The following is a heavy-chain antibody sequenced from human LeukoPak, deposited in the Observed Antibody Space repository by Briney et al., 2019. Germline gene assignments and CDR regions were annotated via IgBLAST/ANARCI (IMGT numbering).Heavy chain of an antibody. D-gene: IGHD5-18*01. Sequence: ASVKVSCKASGYTFTSYYMHWVRQAPGQGLEWMVIINPSGGSASYAQKFQGRVTMTRDTSTSTVYMELSSLRSEDTAVYYCARATDTAGFDYWGQGTLVTVSS. V-gene: IGHV1-46*01. CDR2: INPSGGSA. J-gene: IGHJ4*02. CDR3: ARATDTAGFDY. CDR1: GYTFTSYY.